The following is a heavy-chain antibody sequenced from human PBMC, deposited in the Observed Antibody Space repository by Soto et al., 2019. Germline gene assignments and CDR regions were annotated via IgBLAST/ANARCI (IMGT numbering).Heavy chain of an antibody. J-gene: IGHJ6*03. Sequence: EVQLVESGGGLVKPGGSLRLSCAASGFTFSSYSMNWVRQAPGKGLEWVSSISSSSSYIYYADSVKGRFTISRDNAKNSLYLQMNSLRAEDTAVYYRARPWGHYYYYYYMDVWGKGTTVTVSS. V-gene: IGHV3-21*01. D-gene: IGHD7-27*01. CDR2: ISSSSSYI. CDR1: GFTFSSYS. CDR3: ARPWGHYYYYYYMDV.